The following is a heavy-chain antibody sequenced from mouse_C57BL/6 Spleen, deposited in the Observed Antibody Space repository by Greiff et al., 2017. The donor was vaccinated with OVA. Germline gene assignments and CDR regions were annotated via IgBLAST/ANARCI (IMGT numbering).Heavy chain of an antibody. J-gene: IGHJ2*01. CDR3: ARRDGYYFDY. CDR1: GYTFTSYW. V-gene: IGHV1-50*01. Sequence: VKLQQPGAELVKPGASVKLSCKASGYTFTSYWMQWVKQRPGQGLEWIGAIDPSDSYTNYNQKFKGKATLTVDTSSSTAYMQLSSLTSEDSAVYYCARRDGYYFDYWGQGTTLTVSS. CDR2: IDPSDSYT. D-gene: IGHD2-3*01.